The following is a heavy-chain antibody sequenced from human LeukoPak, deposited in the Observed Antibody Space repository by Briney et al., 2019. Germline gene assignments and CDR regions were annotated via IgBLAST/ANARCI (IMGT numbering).Heavy chain of an antibody. J-gene: IGHJ6*02. V-gene: IGHV3-11*01. Sequence: GGSLRLSCAASGFTFSDYYMSWIRQAPVKELEWVSYISSSGSTIYYADSVKGRFTISRDNAKNSLYLQMNSLRAEDTAVYYCARGREYQLLFAYYYYGMDVWGQGTTVTVSS. CDR2: ISSSGSTI. D-gene: IGHD2-2*01. CDR3: ARGREYQLLFAYYYYGMDV. CDR1: GFTFSDYY.